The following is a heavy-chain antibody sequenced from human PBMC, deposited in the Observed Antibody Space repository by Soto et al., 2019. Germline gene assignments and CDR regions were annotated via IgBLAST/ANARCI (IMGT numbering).Heavy chain of an antibody. D-gene: IGHD4-17*01. Sequence: SVKVSCKASGGTFSSYAISWVRQAPGQGLEWMGGIIPIFGTANYAQKFQGRVTMTTDTSTSTAYMELRSLRSDDTAVYYCARGNCGDYYYYYYGMDVGGKGSTVPVSS. V-gene: IGHV1-69*05. CDR3: ARGNCGDYYYYYYGMDV. J-gene: IGHJ6*04. CDR2: IIPIFGTA. CDR1: GGTFSSYA.